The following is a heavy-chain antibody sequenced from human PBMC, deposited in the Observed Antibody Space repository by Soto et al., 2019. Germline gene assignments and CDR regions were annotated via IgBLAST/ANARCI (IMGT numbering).Heavy chain of an antibody. CDR3: ARASGSQNVIDY. CDR2: IIPIFGTA. CDR1: GGTFSSYA. J-gene: IGHJ4*02. D-gene: IGHD1-26*01. V-gene: IGHV1-69*13. Sequence: WASVKVSCKASGGTFSSYAISWVRQAPGQGLEWMGGIIPIFGTANYAQKFQGRVTITADESTSTAYMELSSLRSEDTAVYYCARASGSQNVIDYWGQGTLVTVSS.